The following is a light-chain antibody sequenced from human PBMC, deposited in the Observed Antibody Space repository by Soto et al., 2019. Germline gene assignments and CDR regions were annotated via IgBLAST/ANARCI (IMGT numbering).Light chain of an antibody. Sequence: QSALTQPASVSGSPGQSITISCTGTSSDVGGYNYVSWYQHHPGKAPKLMIYEVSNRPSGVSNRFSGSKSGNTASLTISGLLAEDEADYYCSSYTSSSNYVLGNGTKVT. CDR1: SSDVGGYNY. J-gene: IGLJ1*01. CDR2: EVS. CDR3: SSYTSSSNYV. V-gene: IGLV2-14*01.